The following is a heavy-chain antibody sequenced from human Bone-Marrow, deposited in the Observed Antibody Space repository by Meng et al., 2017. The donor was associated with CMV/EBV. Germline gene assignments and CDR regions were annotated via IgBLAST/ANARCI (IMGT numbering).Heavy chain of an antibody. CDR1: GGTFSSYA. V-gene: IGHV1-69*05. Sequence: SVKVSCKASGGTFSSYAISWVRQAPGQGLEWMGGIIPIFGTANYAQKFQGRVTITTDESTSTAYMELSSLRSEDTAVYYCARAGGYCSSTSCYTPDYWGQGTLVTVSS. J-gene: IGHJ4*02. CDR3: ARAGGYCSSTSCYTPDY. D-gene: IGHD2-2*02. CDR2: IIPIFGTA.